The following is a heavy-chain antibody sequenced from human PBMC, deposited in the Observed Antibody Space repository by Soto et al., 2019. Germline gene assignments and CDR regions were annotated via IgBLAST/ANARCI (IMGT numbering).Heavy chain of an antibody. V-gene: IGHV3-30-3*01. CDR3: ARVRDIVVVPAAKGYYYGMDV. CDR1: GFTFSSYA. Sequence: GGSLRLSCAASGFTFSSYAMHWVRQAPGKGLEWVAVISYDGSNKYYADSVKGRFTISRDNSKNTLYLQMNSLRAEDTAVYYCARVRDIVVVPAAKGYYYGMDVWGQGTTVTVSS. J-gene: IGHJ6*02. D-gene: IGHD2-2*01. CDR2: ISYDGSNK.